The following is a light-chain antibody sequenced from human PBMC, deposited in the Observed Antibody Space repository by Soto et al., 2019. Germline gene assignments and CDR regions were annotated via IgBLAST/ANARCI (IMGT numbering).Light chain of an antibody. J-gene: IGLJ2*01. V-gene: IGLV1-44*01. CDR3: AAWDDSLNGRVV. CDR1: SFNIGSNS. Sequence: QSVLTQPPSASGTPGQRVTISCSGSSFNIGSNSVNWYQQPPGTAPKLLIYNNDQRPSGVPDRFSGSKSGTSSSLAISGLQSEDEADYYCAAWDDSLNGRVVFGGGTQLTVL. CDR2: NND.